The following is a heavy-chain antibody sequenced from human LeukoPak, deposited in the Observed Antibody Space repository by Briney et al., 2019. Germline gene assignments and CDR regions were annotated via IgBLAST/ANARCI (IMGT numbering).Heavy chain of an antibody. Sequence: PGGSLRLSCAASGFTFSNAWMNWVRQAPGKGLEWVGRIRSNSDGGSIDYAAPVKCRFTISRDDSKTTLYLQMNSLQTEDADVYYCATDFYDSTWGQGTLVTVSS. CDR1: GFTFSNAW. V-gene: IGHV3-15*07. CDR3: ATDFYDST. D-gene: IGHD3-22*01. CDR2: IRSNSDGGSI. J-gene: IGHJ5*02.